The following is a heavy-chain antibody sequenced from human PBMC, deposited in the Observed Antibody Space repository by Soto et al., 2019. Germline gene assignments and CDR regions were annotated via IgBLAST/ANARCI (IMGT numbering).Heavy chain of an antibody. CDR3: ARHSYGYYYYYGMDV. CDR2: IYYSGST. D-gene: IGHD5-18*01. V-gene: IGHV4-59*01. Sequence: QVQLQESGPGLVKPSETLSLTCTVSGGSISSYYWSWIRQPPGKGLEWIGYIYYSGSTNYNPSLKSRVTISVDTSKNQFSLKLSSVTAADTAVYYCARHSYGYYYYYGMDVWGQGTTVTVSS. CDR1: GGSISSYY. J-gene: IGHJ6*02.